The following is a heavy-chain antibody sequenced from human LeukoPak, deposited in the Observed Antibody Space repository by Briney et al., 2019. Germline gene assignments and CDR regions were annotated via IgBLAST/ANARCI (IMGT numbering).Heavy chain of an antibody. CDR3: AQDIPIEQVPGLGPGS. CDR1: GFNFRSAW. V-gene: IGHV3-15*01. CDR2: VRSKSDAGTM. D-gene: IGHD3-9*01. Sequence: GGSLRLSCTASGFNFRSAWMSWARQAPGKGLEWVGRVRSKSDAGTMDYAAHVEGRFTISRDNSKNTVYLQMNSLRTEDTAVYFCAQDIPIEQVPGLGPGSWGQGTLVTVSS. J-gene: IGHJ5*02.